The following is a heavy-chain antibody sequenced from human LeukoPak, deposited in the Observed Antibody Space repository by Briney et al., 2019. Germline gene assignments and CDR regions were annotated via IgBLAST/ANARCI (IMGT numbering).Heavy chain of an antibody. J-gene: IGHJ4*02. D-gene: IGHD3-3*01. V-gene: IGHV1-2*02. CDR3: ARGDFWSGSLDY. Sequence: ASVKVSCKASGYTFTGYYIHWVRQAPGQGLESMGWINPNSGGTNYAQKFQGRVTMTRDTSISTAYMDLSRLISDDTAVYYCARGDFWSGSLDYWGQGTLVTVSS. CDR2: INPNSGGT. CDR1: GYTFTGYY.